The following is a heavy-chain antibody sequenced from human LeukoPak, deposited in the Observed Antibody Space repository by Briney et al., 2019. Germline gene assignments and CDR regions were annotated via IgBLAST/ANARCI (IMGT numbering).Heavy chain of an antibody. V-gene: IGHV4-59*08. Sequence: SETLSLTCTVSGGSISSYYWSWIRQPPGRGLEWIGYIYYSGSTNYNPSLKSRVTISVDTSKNQFSLKLSSVTAADTAVYYCARRYCSGGTCYGDYWGQGTLVTVSS. CDR3: ARRYCSGGTCYGDY. J-gene: IGHJ4*02. CDR1: GGSISSYY. D-gene: IGHD2-15*01. CDR2: IYYSGST.